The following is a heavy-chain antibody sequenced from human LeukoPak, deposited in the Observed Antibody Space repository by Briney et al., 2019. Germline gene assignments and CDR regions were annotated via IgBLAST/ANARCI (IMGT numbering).Heavy chain of an antibody. CDR3: SKDLTVTTGPFDY. V-gene: IGHV3-30*02. Sequence: PGGSLRLSCAASGFTFSSYGMHWVRQAPGKGLEWVAFIRYDGSNKYYADSVKGRFTISRDNSKNTLYLQMNSLKAEDTAVYYLSKDLTVTTGPFDYWVQGTMVTVSS. CDR2: IRYDGSNK. J-gene: IGHJ4*02. CDR1: GFTFSSYG. D-gene: IGHD4-11*01.